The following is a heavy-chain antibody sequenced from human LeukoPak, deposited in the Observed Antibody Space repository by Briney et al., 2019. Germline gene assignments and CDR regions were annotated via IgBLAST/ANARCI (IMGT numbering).Heavy chain of an antibody. J-gene: IGHJ4*02. Sequence: ASVKVSCKASGYTFTGYYIHWVRQASGQGLEWMGWLNPNTGGTKYAQNFQGRVTMTRDTSISTADMELSRLRSDDTAVYYCARNYGDTPPFDYWGQGTLVTVSS. D-gene: IGHD4-17*01. CDR2: LNPNTGGT. CDR3: ARNYGDTPPFDY. CDR1: GYTFTGYY. V-gene: IGHV1-2*02.